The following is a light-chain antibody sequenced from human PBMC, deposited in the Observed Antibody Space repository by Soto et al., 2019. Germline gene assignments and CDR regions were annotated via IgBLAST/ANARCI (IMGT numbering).Light chain of an antibody. Sequence: QSVLTQPPSASGSPVQSVTISCTGTSSDIGTYNFVSWYQQHPGKAPKLMIYEVTKRPSGVPDRFSGSKSANTASLTVSGLQADDEADYYCSAYAGSKNLIFGGGTKLTVL. V-gene: IGLV2-8*01. CDR1: SSDIGTYNF. CDR2: EVT. CDR3: SAYAGSKNLI. J-gene: IGLJ2*01.